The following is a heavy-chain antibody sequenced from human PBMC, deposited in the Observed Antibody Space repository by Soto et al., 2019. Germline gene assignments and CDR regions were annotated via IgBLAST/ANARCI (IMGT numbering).Heavy chain of an antibody. D-gene: IGHD4-4*01. V-gene: IGHV1-69*13. J-gene: IGHJ5*02. CDR3: ARDPTATLSDWFDP. Sequence: SVKVSCKASGGTFSSYAISWVRQAPGQGLEWMGGIIPIFGTANYAQKFQGRVTITADESTSTAYMELSSLRSEDTAVYYCARDPTATLSDWFDPWGQGTLVTAPQ. CDR1: GGTFSSYA. CDR2: IIPIFGTA.